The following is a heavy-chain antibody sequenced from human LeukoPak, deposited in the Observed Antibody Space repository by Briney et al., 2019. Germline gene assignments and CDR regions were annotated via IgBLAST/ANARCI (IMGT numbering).Heavy chain of an antibody. D-gene: IGHD6-19*01. V-gene: IGHV3-11*01. CDR1: GFTFSDYY. CDR3: AREGSGWRYYYYYYMDV. CDR2: ISSSGSTI. Sequence: GGSLRLSCAASGFTFSDYYMSWIRQARGKGLEWVSHISSSGSTIYYADSVKGRFTISRDNAKNSLYLQMNSLRAEDTAVYYCAREGSGWRYYYYYYMDVWGKGTTVTVSS. J-gene: IGHJ6*03.